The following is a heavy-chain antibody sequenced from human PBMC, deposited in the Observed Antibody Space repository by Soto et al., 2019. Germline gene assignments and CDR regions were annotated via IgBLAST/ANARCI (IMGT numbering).Heavy chain of an antibody. V-gene: IGHV3-48*03. J-gene: IGHJ4*02. CDR3: ARETHFIDY. CDR2: ISSTGTSM. Sequence: VQLVESGGDLVQPGGSLRLSCAASGFTFSSYEMNWVRQAPGKGLEWVAYISSTGTSMDYSDSVKGRFTIPRDNAKNSLHLQLNSLRDEDTAVYYCARETHFIDYWAQGTLVSVSA. CDR1: GFTFSSYE.